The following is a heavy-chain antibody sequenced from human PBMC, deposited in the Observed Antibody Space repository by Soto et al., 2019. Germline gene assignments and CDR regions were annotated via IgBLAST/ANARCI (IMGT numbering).Heavy chain of an antibody. CDR2: INHSGST. J-gene: IGHJ4*02. CDR3: ASSSSSWYFDY. Sequence: QVKLQQWGAGLLKPSETLSLTCAVYGGSFSGYYWSWIRQPPGKGLEWIGEINHSGSTNYNPSLKSRVTISVDTSKNQFSLKLSSVTAADTAVYYCASSSSSWYFDYWGQGTLVTVSS. D-gene: IGHD6-13*01. CDR1: GGSFSGYY. V-gene: IGHV4-34*01.